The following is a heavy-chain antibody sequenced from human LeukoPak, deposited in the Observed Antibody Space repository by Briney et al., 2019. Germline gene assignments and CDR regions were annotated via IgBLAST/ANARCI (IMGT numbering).Heavy chain of an antibody. CDR1: GFIFSNYW. Sequence: GGSLRLSCAGSGFIFSNYWMSWVRQAPGKGLEWVANIKQDGSEKYYVDSVKGRFTISRDNAKNSLYLQMNSLRAEDTAVCYCARVGLRFLEWSLIPSPVDVWGKGTTVTVSS. D-gene: IGHD3-3*01. J-gene: IGHJ6*04. CDR3: ARVGLRFLEWSLIPSPVDV. CDR2: IKQDGSEK. V-gene: IGHV3-7*01.